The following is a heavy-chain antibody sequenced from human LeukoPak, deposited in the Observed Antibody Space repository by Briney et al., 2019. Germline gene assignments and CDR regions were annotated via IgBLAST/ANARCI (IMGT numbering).Heavy chain of an antibody. D-gene: IGHD2-2*02. CDR3: ARSPFVCSSTSCYTQGFDY. Sequence: SETLSLTCTVSGGSISSYYCSWIRQPAGKGLEWIGRIYTSGSTNYNPSLKSRVTMSVDTSKNQFSLKLSSVTAADTAVYYCARSPFVCSSTSCYTQGFDYWGQGTLVTVSS. CDR1: GGSISSYY. J-gene: IGHJ4*02. CDR2: IYTSGST. V-gene: IGHV4-4*07.